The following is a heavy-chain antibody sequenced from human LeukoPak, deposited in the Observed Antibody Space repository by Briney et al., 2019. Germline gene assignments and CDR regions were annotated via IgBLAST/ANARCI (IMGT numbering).Heavy chain of an antibody. J-gene: IGHJ6*03. D-gene: IGHD3-9*01. CDR3: ARYNSGGRHTIFYMDV. CDR2: ISASGST. Sequence: SETLSLTCTVSGGSISTYYWSWIRQPAGKGLERIGLISASGSTIYNPSLKSRVTMSVDTSKNQFSLRVTSVTAADTAMYYCARYNSGGRHTIFYMDVWGNGTTVTVSS. V-gene: IGHV4-4*07. CDR1: GGSISTYY.